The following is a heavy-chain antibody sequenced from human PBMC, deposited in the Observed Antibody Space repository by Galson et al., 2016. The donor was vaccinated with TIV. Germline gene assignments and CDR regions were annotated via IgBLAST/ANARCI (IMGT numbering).Heavy chain of an antibody. CDR3: ARGFKPPVQVFDF. J-gene: IGHJ4*02. V-gene: IGHV5-51*03. D-gene: IGHD6-6*01. CDR2: VYPTDSET. CDR1: GYSFTNYW. Sequence: QSGAEVKKPGDSLKISCKTSGYSFTNYWIGWVRQVPGKGLEWVGVVYPTDSETRYSPSFQGQVTISADRSTQTAYLHWTSLKASDTAMYYCARGFKPPVQVFDFWGQGTLVTVSS.